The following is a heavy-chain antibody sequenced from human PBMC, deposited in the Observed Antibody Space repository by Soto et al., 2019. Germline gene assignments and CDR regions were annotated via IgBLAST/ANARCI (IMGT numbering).Heavy chain of an antibody. V-gene: IGHV3-30-3*01. Sequence: QVQLVESGGGVVQPGRSLRLSCAASGFTFSSYAMHWVRQAPGKGLEWVAVISYDGGNKYYADSVKGRFTISRDNSKNTLYLQMNSLRAEDTAVYYCARDSEMYDYVWGSYRGSPFDYWGQGTLVTVSS. CDR1: GFTFSSYA. D-gene: IGHD3-16*02. J-gene: IGHJ4*02. CDR3: ARDSEMYDYVWGSYRGSPFDY. CDR2: ISYDGGNK.